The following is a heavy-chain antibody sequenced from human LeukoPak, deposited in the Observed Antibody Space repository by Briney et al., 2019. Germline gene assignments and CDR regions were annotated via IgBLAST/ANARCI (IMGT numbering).Heavy chain of an antibody. CDR2: MNPNSGNT. Sequence: ASVKVSCKASGCTSPRYDINWVRQATGQGLEWMGWMNPNSGNTGYAQKFQGRVTMTRNTSISTAYMELSSLRPEDTAVYYCARRDVVVPAAMITFDPWGQGTLVTVSS. CDR1: GCTSPRYD. J-gene: IGHJ5*02. CDR3: ARRDVVVPAAMITFDP. D-gene: IGHD2-2*01. V-gene: IGHV1-8*01.